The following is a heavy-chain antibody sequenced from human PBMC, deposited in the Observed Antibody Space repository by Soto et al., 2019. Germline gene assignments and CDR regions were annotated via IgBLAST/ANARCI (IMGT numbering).Heavy chain of an antibody. Sequence: PGGSLRLSCAASGFTFSSYAMSWVRQAPGKGLEWVSSISGSGGGTYYADSVKGRFTFSRDNSKNTLFLQMNSLRVEDTAIYYCAKKVNSGPGSQYFDYWGQGTLVTVSS. J-gene: IGHJ4*02. CDR1: GFTFSSYA. D-gene: IGHD3-10*01. V-gene: IGHV3-23*01. CDR3: AKKVNSGPGSQYFDY. CDR2: ISGSGGGT.